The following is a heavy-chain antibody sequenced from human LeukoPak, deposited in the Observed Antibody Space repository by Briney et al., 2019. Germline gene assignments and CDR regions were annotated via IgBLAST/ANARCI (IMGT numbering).Heavy chain of an antibody. CDR1: GGSFSGYY. CDR2: INHSGST. CDR3: ARASRPVRFDP. J-gene: IGHJ5*02. Sequence: SETLSLTCAVYGGSFSGYYWSWIRQPPGKGLEWIGEINHSGSTNYNPSLKSRVTISVDTSKNQFSLKLSSVTAADTAVYYCARASRPVRFDPWGQGTLVTVSS. V-gene: IGHV4-34*01.